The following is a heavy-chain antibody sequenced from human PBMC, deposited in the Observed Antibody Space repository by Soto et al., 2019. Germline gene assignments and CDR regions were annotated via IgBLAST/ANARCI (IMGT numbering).Heavy chain of an antibody. CDR2: IYYSGST. Sequence: SETLSLTCTVSGGSVSSGSYYWSWIRQPPGKGLEWIGYIYYSGSTNYSPSLKSRVTISVDTSKNQFSLKLSSVTAADTAVYYCLILIAVAGYGYWGQGTLVTVSS. V-gene: IGHV4-61*01. J-gene: IGHJ4*02. CDR3: LILIAVAGYGY. CDR1: GGSVSSGSYY. D-gene: IGHD6-19*01.